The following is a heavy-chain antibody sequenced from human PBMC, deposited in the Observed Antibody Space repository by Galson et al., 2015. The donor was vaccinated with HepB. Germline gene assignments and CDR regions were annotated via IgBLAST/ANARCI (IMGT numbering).Heavy chain of an antibody. Sequence: SLRLSCAASGFTFSNCWMSWVRQAPGKGLEWVANIKQDGSETYYVDSVKGRFTISRDNTKNSLYLEMNSLRAEDTAVYYCAREWEWSQAPAIQDRFNYWGQGTLVTVSS. CDR1: GFTFSNCW. CDR3: AREWEWSQAPAIQDRFNY. D-gene: IGHD3-3*01. J-gene: IGHJ4*02. CDR2: IKQDGSET. V-gene: IGHV3-7*03.